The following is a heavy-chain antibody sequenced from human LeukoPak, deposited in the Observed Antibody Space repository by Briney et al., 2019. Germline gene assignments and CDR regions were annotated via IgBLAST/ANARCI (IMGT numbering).Heavy chain of an antibody. Sequence: GGSLRLSCAPSRLTLGNERMHWVRQAPGKGLLWVSYINNDGSDPTYADSVKGRFTISRDNAKSTLSLDMNSLRAEDTGVYFCAKSDPPLPYWGQGTLVTVSS. V-gene: IGHV3-74*01. CDR3: AKSDPPLPY. J-gene: IGHJ4*02. CDR1: RLTLGNER. CDR2: INNDGSDP.